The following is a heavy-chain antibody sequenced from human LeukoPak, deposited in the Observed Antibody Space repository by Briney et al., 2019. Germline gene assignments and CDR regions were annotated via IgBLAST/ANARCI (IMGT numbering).Heavy chain of an antibody. V-gene: IGHV4-59*08. J-gene: IGHJ3*02. CDR1: GGSISGYY. CDR3: ARHFTYYYDSSGYPRDAFDI. Sequence: SETLSLTCTVSGGSISGYYWSWIRQSPRKGLVWIGYMYYSGSTNYNPSLKSRVTMSVDMSKNQFSLKLSSVTAADTALYYCARHFTYYYDSSGYPRDAFDIWGQGTMVTVSS. D-gene: IGHD3-22*01. CDR2: MYYSGST.